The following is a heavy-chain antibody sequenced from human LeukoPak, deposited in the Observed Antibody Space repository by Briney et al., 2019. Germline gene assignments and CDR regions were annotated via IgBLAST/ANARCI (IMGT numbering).Heavy chain of an antibody. CDR2: IKDDGSHK. V-gene: IGHV3-7*01. CDR1: GFTLGTTW. Sequence: GGSLGLSCAASGFTLGTTWMTWVPQAPGKGLEWVATIKDDGSHKYYVDSVKGRFTISRDNAKNSLYLQMSDLRVEDTAVYYCANLEHTDCGQGTLVTVSS. CDR3: ANLEHTD. J-gene: IGHJ4*02. D-gene: IGHD1/OR15-1a*01.